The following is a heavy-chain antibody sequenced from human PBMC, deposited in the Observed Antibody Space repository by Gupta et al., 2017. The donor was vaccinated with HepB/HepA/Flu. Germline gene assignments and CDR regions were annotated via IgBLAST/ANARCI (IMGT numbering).Heavy chain of an antibody. CDR3: ASILGGDWFDY. J-gene: IGHJ4*02. V-gene: IGHV4-39*01. CDR1: GISISTSNTYY. D-gene: IGHD2-21*02. Sequence: QLQLQESGPRLVKPSETLSLTCAVSGISISTSNTYYWGWVRQPPGKGLEWIGSSFYSGTTYYNPSLKRRVTISEDTSKNQFSRKLTSVTAADTAVYYCASILGGDWFDYWGQGTLVPVSS. CDR2: SFYSGTT.